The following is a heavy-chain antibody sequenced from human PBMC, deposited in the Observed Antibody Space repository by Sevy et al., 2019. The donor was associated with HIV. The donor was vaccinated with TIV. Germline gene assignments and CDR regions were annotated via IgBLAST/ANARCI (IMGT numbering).Heavy chain of an antibody. CDR3: ANSRGRYEGSSWLYYYYIMDV. CDR1: GFMFSRYG. J-gene: IGHJ6*02. CDR2: ISHDGSDK. Sequence: GGSLRLSCVASGFMFSRYGMHWARQAPGKGLEWVAVISHDGSDKEYADSVKGRFTISRDNSKDTLYLQMNSLRLEDTAVYYCANSRGRYEGSSWLYYYYIMDVWGQWTTVTVSS. D-gene: IGHD6-13*01. V-gene: IGHV3-30*18.